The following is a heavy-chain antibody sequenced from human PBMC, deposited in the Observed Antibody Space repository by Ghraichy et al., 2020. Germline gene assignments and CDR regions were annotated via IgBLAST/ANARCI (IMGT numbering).Heavy chain of an antibody. CDR1: GVSISTYY. Sequence: PETLSLTCTVSGVSISTYYWSWLRQPPGKGLEWIGHFFDGGSTNYNPSLKSRVTISVDKSKNHLSLKMTSVTAADTAVYYCARDWGSSSSGALGPWGQGTLVTVAS. CDR2: FFDGGST. CDR3: ARDWGSSSSGALGP. J-gene: IGHJ5*02. V-gene: IGHV4-59*01. D-gene: IGHD2-2*01.